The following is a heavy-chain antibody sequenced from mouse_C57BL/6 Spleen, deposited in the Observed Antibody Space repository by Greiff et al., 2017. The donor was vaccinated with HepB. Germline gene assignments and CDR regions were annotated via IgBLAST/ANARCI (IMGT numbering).Heavy chain of an antibody. Sequence: EVMLVESEGGLVQPGSSMKLSCTASGFTFSDYYMAWVRQVPEKGLEWVANINYDGSSTYYLDSLKSRFIISRDNAKNILYLQMSSLKSEDTATYYCARDSSYFDVWGTGTTVTVSS. V-gene: IGHV5-16*01. J-gene: IGHJ1*03. CDR3: ARDSSYFDV. CDR1: GFTFSDYY. CDR2: INYDGSST.